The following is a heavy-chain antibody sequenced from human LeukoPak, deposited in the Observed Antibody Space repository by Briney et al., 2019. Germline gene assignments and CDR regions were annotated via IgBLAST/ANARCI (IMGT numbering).Heavy chain of an antibody. Sequence: SETLSLTCTVSGASISSYYWTWIRQSAGKGLEWIGRIYTSGTTNYNPSLKSRVTISVDKSKNQLSLKLSSVTAAGTAVYYCARGRFGDSSGRAFDYWGQGTLVTVSS. CDR2: IYTSGTT. CDR1: GASISSYY. CDR3: ARGRFGDSSGRAFDY. D-gene: IGHD3-22*01. V-gene: IGHV4-4*07. J-gene: IGHJ4*02.